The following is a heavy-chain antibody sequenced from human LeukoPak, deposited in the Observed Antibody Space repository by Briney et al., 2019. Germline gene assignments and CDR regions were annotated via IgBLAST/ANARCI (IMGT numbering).Heavy chain of an antibody. CDR2: IDGSGSST. J-gene: IGHJ4*02. V-gene: IGHV3-23*03. Sequence: GGSLRLSCAASGFTFNNYAMSWVCQAPGKGLEWVSVIDGSGSSTFYVASVKGRFTISRDNSKSTLYLQLNNVRDEDTALYNCAKDAGVAAGFFDNWGQGTLVTVSS. D-gene: IGHD6-13*01. CDR3: AKDAGVAAGFFDN. CDR1: GFTFNNYA.